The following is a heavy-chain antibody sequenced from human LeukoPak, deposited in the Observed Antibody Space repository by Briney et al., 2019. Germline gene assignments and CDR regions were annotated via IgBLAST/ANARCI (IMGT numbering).Heavy chain of an antibody. CDR2: ISGSGGST. V-gene: IGHV3-23*01. CDR1: GLTFSTYA. D-gene: IGHD1-26*01. J-gene: IGHJ4*02. CDR3: AKDAPVGTTKGVDY. Sequence: PGGSLRLSCAASGLTFSTYAMSWVRQAPGKGLEWVSTISGSGGSTYYADSVKGRFTISRDNSQNTLYVQMNSLRAEDTAVYYCAKDAPVGTTKGVDYWGQGTLVTVPS.